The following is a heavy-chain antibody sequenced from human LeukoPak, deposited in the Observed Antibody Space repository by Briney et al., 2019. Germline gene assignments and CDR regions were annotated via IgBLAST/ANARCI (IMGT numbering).Heavy chain of an antibody. CDR2: IYSGGST. CDR3: ARGYSSKLYNWLDP. V-gene: IGHV3-53*01. Sequence: GSLRLSCAASGFTVSSNYMSWVRQAPGKGLEWVSVIYSGGSTYYADSVKGRFTISRDNAKNTLYLQMNSLTAEDTAVYYCARGYSSKLYNWLDPWGQGTLVTVSS. J-gene: IGHJ5*02. CDR1: GFTVSSNY. D-gene: IGHD6-13*01.